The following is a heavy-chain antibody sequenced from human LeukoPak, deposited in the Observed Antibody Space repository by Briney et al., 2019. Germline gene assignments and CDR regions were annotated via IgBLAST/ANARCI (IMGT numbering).Heavy chain of an antibody. Sequence: GASVKVSCKASGGTFSSYAISWVRQAPGQGLEWMGGIIPIFGTANYAQKFQGRVTITADESTSTAYTELSSLRSEDTAVYYCARAAWYSPSAFDIWGQGTMVTVSS. CDR1: GGTFSSYA. J-gene: IGHJ3*02. D-gene: IGHD2-21*01. CDR3: ARAAWYSPSAFDI. V-gene: IGHV1-69*13. CDR2: IIPIFGTA.